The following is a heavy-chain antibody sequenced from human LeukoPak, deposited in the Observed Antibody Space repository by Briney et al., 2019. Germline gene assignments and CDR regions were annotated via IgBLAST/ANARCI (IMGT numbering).Heavy chain of an antibody. D-gene: IGHD3-22*01. CDR3: ARGSPPRIYYDSSGYYSYYFDY. Sequence: ASVKVSCKASGYTFKNYGISWVRQAPGQGLEWMGWISTYNGHTNYAPKLQGRVTMTTDTSTSTVYMEMRSLRSDDTAVYYCARGSPPRIYYDSSGYYSYYFDYWGQGTLVTVSS. CDR1: GYTFKNYG. V-gene: IGHV1-18*01. J-gene: IGHJ4*02. CDR2: ISTYNGHT.